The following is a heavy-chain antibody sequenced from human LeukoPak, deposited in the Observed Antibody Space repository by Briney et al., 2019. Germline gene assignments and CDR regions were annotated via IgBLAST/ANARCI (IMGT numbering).Heavy chain of an antibody. CDR3: ARVDCSGGSCYSSLDY. J-gene: IGHJ4*02. CDR1: GFTFSSYS. V-gene: IGHV3-48*01. CDR2: ISSGSSTI. Sequence: GGSLRLSCAASGFTFSSYSMNWVRQAPGKGLEWISYISSGSSTIYYADSVKGRFTIFRDSAKNSLFLQMDSLRVEDTAVYYRARVDCSGGSCYSSLDYWGQGTLVTVSS. D-gene: IGHD2-15*01.